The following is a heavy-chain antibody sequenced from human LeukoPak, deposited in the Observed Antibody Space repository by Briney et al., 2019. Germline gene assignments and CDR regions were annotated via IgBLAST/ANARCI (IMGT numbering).Heavy chain of an antibody. CDR3: ATICGYSYGSSYYYYGMDV. J-gene: IGHJ6*02. CDR2: IYSGGST. D-gene: IGHD5-18*01. V-gene: IGHV3-66*01. Sequence: GGSLRLSCAASGLTVSGNYMSWVRQAPGKGLEWVSVIYSGGSTYYEDSVKGRSTISKDNSKNTLYLQMNSLIAADTAVYYGATICGYSYGSSYYYYGMDVWGQGTTVTVSS. CDR1: GLTVSGNY.